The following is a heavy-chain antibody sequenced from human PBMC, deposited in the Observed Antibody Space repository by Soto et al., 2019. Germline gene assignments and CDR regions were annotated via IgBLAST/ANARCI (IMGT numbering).Heavy chain of an antibody. V-gene: IGHV1-18*01. J-gene: IGHJ4*02. Sequence: ASVKFSCKVSGYTFISYGISWVRQAPGQGLEWMGWISTYNGNTNSAQRLQGRVTMTTDTSTSTAYMELRSLRSDDTAVYYCARDPGDSSGLFDYWGQGTLVTVSS. CDR1: GYTFISYG. CDR2: ISTYNGNT. D-gene: IGHD6-19*01. CDR3: ARDPGDSSGLFDY.